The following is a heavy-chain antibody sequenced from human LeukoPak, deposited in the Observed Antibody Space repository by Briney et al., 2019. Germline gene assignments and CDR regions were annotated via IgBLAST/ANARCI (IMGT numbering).Heavy chain of an antibody. CDR1: GFTFSSYW. J-gene: IGHJ4*02. Sequence: GGPLRLSCAASGFTFSSYWMHWVRQAPGKGLVWVSRINSDGSSTSYADSVKGRFTISRDNAKSTLYLQMNSLRAEDTAVYYCARDGELYYYDSSGYYDYWGQGTLVTVSS. CDR3: ARDGELYYYDSSGYYDY. CDR2: INSDGSST. V-gene: IGHV3-74*01. D-gene: IGHD3-22*01.